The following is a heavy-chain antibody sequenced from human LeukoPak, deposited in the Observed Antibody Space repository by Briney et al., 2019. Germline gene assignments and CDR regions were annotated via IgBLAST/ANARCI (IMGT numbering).Heavy chain of an antibody. CDR1: GYTFTSYA. J-gene: IGHJ6*02. CDR3: ARGDCSSTSCYYYYYYGMDV. D-gene: IGHD2-2*01. CDR2: INAGNGNT. V-gene: IGHV1-3*01. Sequence: ASVKVSCKASGYTFTSYAMHWVRQAPGQRLEWMGRINAGNGNTKYSQKFQGRVTITRDTSASTAYMELSSLRSEDTAVYYCARGDCSSTSCYYYYYYGMDVWGQGTTVTVSS.